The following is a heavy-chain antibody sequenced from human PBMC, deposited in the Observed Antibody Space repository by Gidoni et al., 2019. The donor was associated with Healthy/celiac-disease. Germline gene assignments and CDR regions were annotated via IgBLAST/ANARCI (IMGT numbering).Heavy chain of an antibody. CDR1: GFTFSSYG. CDR2: IWYDGSNK. J-gene: IGHJ4*02. Sequence: QVQLVESGGGVVQPGRSLRLSCAASGFTFSSYGMHWVRQAPGKGLEWVAVIWYDGSNKYYADSVKGRFTISRDNSKNTLYLQMNSLRAEDTAVYYCARAGFWRGLQDWGQGTLVTVSS. CDR3: ARAGFWRGLQD. V-gene: IGHV3-33*01. D-gene: IGHD3-3*01.